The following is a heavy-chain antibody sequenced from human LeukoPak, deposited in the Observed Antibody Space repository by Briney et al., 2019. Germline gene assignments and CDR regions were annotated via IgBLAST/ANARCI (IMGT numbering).Heavy chain of an antibody. CDR2: VYYSGNT. CDR3: ARLRARQANY. V-gene: IGHV4-39*01. Sequence: SETLSLTRTVSGDSISANTYYWGWIRQPPEKGLEWIGSVYYSGNTFYNPSLKSRASISVDTSKNQFSLKVSSVTAADTAVYYCARLRARQANYWGQGTLVTVSS. CDR1: GDSISANTYY. D-gene: IGHD6-6*01. J-gene: IGHJ4*02.